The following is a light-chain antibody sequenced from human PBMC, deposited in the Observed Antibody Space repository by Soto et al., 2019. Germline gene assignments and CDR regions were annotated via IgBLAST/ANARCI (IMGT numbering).Light chain of an antibody. CDR2: DAS. J-gene: IGKJ1*01. V-gene: IGKV1-5*01. Sequence: DIQMTQSPSTLSASVGDRVTITSRASQSISSWLAWYQQKPGKAPKLLIYDASSLESGVPSRFSGSGSGTEFTLTISSLQPDDFATYYCQQYGTFGQGTKVEIK. CDR1: QSISSW. CDR3: QQYGT.